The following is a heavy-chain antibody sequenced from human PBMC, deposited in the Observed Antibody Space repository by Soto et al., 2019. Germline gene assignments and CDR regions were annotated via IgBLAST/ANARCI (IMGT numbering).Heavy chain of an antibody. CDR3: ARRQDYTSTSVFDY. CDR1: GYNFASHW. V-gene: IGHV5-51*01. J-gene: IGHJ4*02. CDR2: IYPSDSDT. D-gene: IGHD4-4*01. Sequence: HGESLKISCEGSGYNFASHWIGWVRQMPGKGLEWMGIIYPSDSDTRYSPSFQGQVTISADKSISTAYLQWSSLKASDSAMYYCARRQDYTSTSVFDYWGLGTLVTVSS.